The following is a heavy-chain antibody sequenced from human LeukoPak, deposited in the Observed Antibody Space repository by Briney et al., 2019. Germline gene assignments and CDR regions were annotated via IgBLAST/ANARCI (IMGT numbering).Heavy chain of an antibody. D-gene: IGHD6-13*01. J-gene: IGHJ4*02. Sequence: SQTLSLTCAISGDSVSSNSAAWNWIRQSPSRGLEWLGRTYYRSKWYNDYAVSVKSRITINPDTSKNQFSLQLNSVTPEDTAVYYCTTVLSSNRYNLCDYWGQGTLVTVSS. V-gene: IGHV6-1*01. CDR1: GDSVSSNSAA. CDR2: TYYRSKWYN. CDR3: TTVLSSNRYNLCDY.